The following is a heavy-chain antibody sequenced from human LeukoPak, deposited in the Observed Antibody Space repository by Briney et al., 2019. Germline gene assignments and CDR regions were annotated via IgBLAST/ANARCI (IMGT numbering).Heavy chain of an antibody. CDR1: GDSISSSSYC. Sequence: NPSETLSLTCTVSGDSISSSSYCWDWIRQPPGKGLEWIGNIYNSENTHYNPSLKTRITMSVGTSKNQFSLKLNSATAADTGIYYCARHSRSAYTGYENAFDIWGQGTMVTVSS. CDR3: ARHSRSAYTGYENAFDI. CDR2: IYNSENT. V-gene: IGHV4-39*01. J-gene: IGHJ3*02. D-gene: IGHD5-12*01.